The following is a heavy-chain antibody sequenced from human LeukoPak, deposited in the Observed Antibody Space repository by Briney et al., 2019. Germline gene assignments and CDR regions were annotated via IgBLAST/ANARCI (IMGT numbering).Heavy chain of an antibody. CDR1: GFTFSNYA. D-gene: IGHD2-21*02. CDR3: ARECSGGDCGAFDI. CDR2: ISDSGGST. Sequence: GGSLRLSCTASGFTFSNYAMSWVRQAPGKGLEWVSVISDSGGSTNYADSVKGRFAISRDNSKNTLYLQMNILRAEDTAVYYCARECSGGDCGAFDIWGQGTMVTVSS. V-gene: IGHV3-23*01. J-gene: IGHJ3*02.